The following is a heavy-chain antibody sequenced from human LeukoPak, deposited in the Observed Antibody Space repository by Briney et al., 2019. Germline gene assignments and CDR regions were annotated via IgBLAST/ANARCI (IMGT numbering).Heavy chain of an antibody. CDR1: GFTFSNFW. V-gene: IGHV3-7*04. J-gene: IGHJ4*02. CDR2: IHPEGNEK. D-gene: IGHD3-3*01. Sequence: GGSLRLSCAVSGFTFSNFWMSWVRQAPGRGLEWVANIHPEGNEKYHVESVKGRFTISRDNTKNLLFLQMNGLRVEDTAVYYCARGDDFCGDHWGQGTLVTVSS. CDR3: ARGDDFCGDH.